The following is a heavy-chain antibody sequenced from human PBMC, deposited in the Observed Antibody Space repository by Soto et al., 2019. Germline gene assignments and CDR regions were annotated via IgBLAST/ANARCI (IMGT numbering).Heavy chain of an antibody. V-gene: IGHV3-33*01. CDR2: IWYDGSNK. D-gene: IGHD3-22*01. CDR3: ARDGGSSGYYYYFDY. J-gene: IGHJ4*02. CDR1: GFTFSSYG. Sequence: QVQLVESGGGVVQPGRSLRLSCAASGFTFSSYGMHWVRQAPGKGLEWVAVIWYDGSNKYYADSVKGRFTISRDNSKNTLYLQMNSLRAEDTAVYYCARDGGSSGYYYYFDYWGQGTLVTVSS.